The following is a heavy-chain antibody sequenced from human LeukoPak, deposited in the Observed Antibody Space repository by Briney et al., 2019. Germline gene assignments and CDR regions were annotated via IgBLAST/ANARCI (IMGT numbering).Heavy chain of an antibody. D-gene: IGHD3-3*01. J-gene: IGHJ6*03. V-gene: IGHV4-4*09. Sequence: SETLSLTCTVSGGSISSYYWSWIRQPPGKGLEWIGYIYTSGSTNYNPSLKSRVTISVDTSKNQFSLKLSSVTAADTAVYYCARHGYDFWSGYPGYYMDVWGKGTTVTVSS. CDR1: GGSISSYY. CDR2: IYTSGST. CDR3: ARHGYDFWSGYPGYYMDV.